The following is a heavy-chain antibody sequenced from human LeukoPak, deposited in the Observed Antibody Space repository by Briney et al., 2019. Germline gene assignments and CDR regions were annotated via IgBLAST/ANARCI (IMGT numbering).Heavy chain of an antibody. CDR1: GGSISSYY. J-gene: IGHJ6*03. V-gene: IGHV4-59*01. CDR2: IYYSGST. Sequence: SETLSLTCTVSGGSISSYYWSWIRQPPGKGLEWIGYIYYSGSTNYNPSLKSRVTISVNTSKNQFSLKLSSVTAADTAVYYCARGYYYYYMDVWGKGTTVTVSS. CDR3: ARGYYYYYMDV.